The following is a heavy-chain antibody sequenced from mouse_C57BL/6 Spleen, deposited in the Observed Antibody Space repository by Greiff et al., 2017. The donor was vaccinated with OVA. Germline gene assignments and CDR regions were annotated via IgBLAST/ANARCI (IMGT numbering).Heavy chain of an antibody. CDR2: IHPNSGST. V-gene: IGHV1-64*01. CDR1: GYTFTSYW. Sequence: QVQLQQPGAELVKPGASVKLSCKASGYTFTSYWMHWVKQRPGQGLEWIGMIHPNSGSTDYNEKFKSKATLTVDKSSSTAYMQLSSLTSEDSAVYYCARAYGSSHYAMDYWGQGTSVTVSS. D-gene: IGHD1-1*01. CDR3: ARAYGSSHYAMDY. J-gene: IGHJ4*01.